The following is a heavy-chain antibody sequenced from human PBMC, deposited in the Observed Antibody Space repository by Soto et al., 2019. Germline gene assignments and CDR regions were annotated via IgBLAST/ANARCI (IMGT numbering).Heavy chain of an antibody. CDR3: VMVDNYVTPTPQDV. J-gene: IGHJ6*02. CDR2: ISPYTGNT. V-gene: IGHV1-18*01. D-gene: IGHD3-16*01. CDR1: GYIFVNYG. Sequence: QVQLVQSGDEVKKPAASVKVSCKASGYIFVNYGIAWVRQAPGQGLEWMGWISPYTGNTHSASKVQGRLTMTTDTSTSTAYMDLGSLTSDDTAVYYCVMVDNYVTPTPQDVWGQATTVTVSS.